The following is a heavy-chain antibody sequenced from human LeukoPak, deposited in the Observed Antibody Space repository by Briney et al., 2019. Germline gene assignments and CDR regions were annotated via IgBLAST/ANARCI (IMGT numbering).Heavy chain of an antibody. J-gene: IGHJ3*02. Sequence: SVKVSCKASGGTFSTYAISWVRQAPGQGLEWMGGIIPTFGTAKYAQKFQGRVTMTTDTSTSTAYMELRSLRSDDTAVYYCAREGYDSSGYYYVFRAFDIWGQGTMVTVSS. CDR3: AREGYDSSGYYYVFRAFDI. CDR1: GGTFSTYA. V-gene: IGHV1-69*05. D-gene: IGHD3-22*01. CDR2: IIPTFGTA.